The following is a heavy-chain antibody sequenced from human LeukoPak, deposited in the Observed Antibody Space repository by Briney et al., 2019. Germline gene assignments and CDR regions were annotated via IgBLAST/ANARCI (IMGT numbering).Heavy chain of an antibody. J-gene: IGHJ1*01. Sequence: GGSLRLSRAASGFTFDEYGMTWVRQAPGQGLEWVSGISRNGGSTGYADSVKGRFTISRDNVKNYLFLQMNSLRAEDTALYYCVRSITMFQHWGQGTLVTVSS. CDR2: ISRNGGST. CDR1: GFTFDEYG. V-gene: IGHV3-20*04. D-gene: IGHD3-10*01. CDR3: VRSITMFQH.